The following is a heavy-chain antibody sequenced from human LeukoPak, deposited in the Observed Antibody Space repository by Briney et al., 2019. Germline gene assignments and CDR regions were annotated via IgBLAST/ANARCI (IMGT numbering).Heavy chain of an antibody. CDR2: INHSGST. V-gene: IGHV4-34*01. D-gene: IGHD2-2*02. J-gene: IGHJ4*02. CDR1: GGSFSGYY. CDR3: ARAYCNSISCYSIPFDY. Sequence: SETLSLTCAVYGGSFSGYYWSWIRQPPGKGLEWIGEINHSGSTNYNPSLKSRVTISVDTSKNQFSLKLSSVTAADTAVYYCARAYCNSISCYSIPFDYWGQGTLVTVSS.